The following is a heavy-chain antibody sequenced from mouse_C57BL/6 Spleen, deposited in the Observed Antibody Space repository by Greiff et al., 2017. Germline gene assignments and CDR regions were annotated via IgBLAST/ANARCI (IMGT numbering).Heavy chain of an antibody. V-gene: IGHV1-69*01. CDR1: GYTFTSYW. CDR2: IDPSDSYT. CDR3: ARGPYYGSSYAMDY. Sequence: QVQLQQPGAELVMPGASVKLSCKASGYTFTSYWMHWVKQRPGQGLEWIGEIDPSDSYTNYNQKFKGKSTLTVDKSSSTAYMQLSSLTSEDSAVYYCARGPYYGSSYAMDYWGQGTSVTVSS. D-gene: IGHD1-1*01. J-gene: IGHJ4*01.